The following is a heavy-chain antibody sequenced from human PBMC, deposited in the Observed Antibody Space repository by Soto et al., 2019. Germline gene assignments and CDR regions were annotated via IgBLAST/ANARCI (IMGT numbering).Heavy chain of an antibody. V-gene: IGHV3-30*03. CDR3: ARDPWAADY. Sequence: GGSLRLSCATSGFTFSSYGMHWVRQAPGKGLEWVAVISYDGSNKYYADSVKGRFTISRDNSKNTLYLQMNSLRAEDTAVYYCARDPWAADYWGQGTLVTVSS. J-gene: IGHJ4*02. CDR1: GFTFSSYG. CDR2: ISYDGSNK. D-gene: IGHD3-16*01.